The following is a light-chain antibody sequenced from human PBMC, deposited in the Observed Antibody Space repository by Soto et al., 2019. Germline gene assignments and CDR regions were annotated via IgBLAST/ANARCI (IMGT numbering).Light chain of an antibody. CDR2: DAS. Sequence: DIQMTHSPSTLSASVGDTVTITCRASQTISGWLAWYQQRPGKAPKLLIYDASSLESGVPSRFSGSGSGTEFTLTISSLQPDDFATYYCQQYNSQWTFGQGTKVDIK. V-gene: IGKV1-5*01. CDR1: QTISGW. J-gene: IGKJ1*01. CDR3: QQYNSQWT.